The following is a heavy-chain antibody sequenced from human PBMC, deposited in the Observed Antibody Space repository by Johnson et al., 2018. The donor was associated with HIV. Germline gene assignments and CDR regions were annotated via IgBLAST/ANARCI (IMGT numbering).Heavy chain of an antibody. CDR3: ANDKGSSSWSGLDI. Sequence: QVQLVESGGGLVQPGGSLRLSCVVSGFTFSDYYMDWVRQAPGKGLEWVAVISYDGSNKYYADSVKGRFTISRDNAKNSLYLQMNSLRAEDTALYYCANDKGSSSWSGLDIWGQGTMVTVSS. J-gene: IGHJ3*02. V-gene: IGHV3-30*18. CDR2: ISYDGSNK. CDR1: GFTFSDYY. D-gene: IGHD6-13*01.